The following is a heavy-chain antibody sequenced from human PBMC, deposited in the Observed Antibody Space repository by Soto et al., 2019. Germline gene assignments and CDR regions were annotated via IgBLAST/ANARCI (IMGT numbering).Heavy chain of an antibody. J-gene: IGHJ6*02. Sequence: EVQLLESGGGLVQPGGSLRLSCAASGFTFSSYAMTWVRQAPGKGLEWVSSISGSGDSAYYADSVKGRFTISRANSKNTLYLQMSSLRAEDTAVYYCAKEGYFGYYYGLDVWGQGTTVTVSS. D-gene: IGHD3-9*01. CDR1: GFTFSSYA. CDR3: AKEGYFGYYYGLDV. CDR2: ISGSGDSA. V-gene: IGHV3-23*01.